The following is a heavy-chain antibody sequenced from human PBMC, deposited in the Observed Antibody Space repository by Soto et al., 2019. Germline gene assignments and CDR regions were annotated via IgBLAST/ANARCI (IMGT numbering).Heavy chain of an antibody. Sequence: GASVKVSCKASGYTFTSYDINWVRQATGQGLEWMGWMNPNSGNTGYAQKFQGRVTMTRNTSISTTYMELSSLRSEDTAVYYCARDPVKLGYCSSTSCNPLHYMDVWGKGTTVTVSS. J-gene: IGHJ6*03. D-gene: IGHD2-2*01. V-gene: IGHV1-8*01. CDR3: ARDPVKLGYCSSTSCNPLHYMDV. CDR1: GYTFTSYD. CDR2: MNPNSGNT.